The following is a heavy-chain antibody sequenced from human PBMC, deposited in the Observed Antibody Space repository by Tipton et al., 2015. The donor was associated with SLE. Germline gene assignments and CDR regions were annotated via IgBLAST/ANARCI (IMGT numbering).Heavy chain of an antibody. J-gene: IGHJ3*02. Sequence: TLSLTCSVSGGSITNHYWNWIRQPPGKGLEWIGYIHYSGTTHDNPSLKRRVTMSVDMSKNQFSLRLISVTAADTAVYYCARTLGAIAHTVYDAFDIWGQGKMVTVSS. V-gene: IGHV4-59*11. D-gene: IGHD1-26*01. CDR3: ARTLGAIAHTVYDAFDI. CDR2: IHYSGTT. CDR1: GGSITNHY.